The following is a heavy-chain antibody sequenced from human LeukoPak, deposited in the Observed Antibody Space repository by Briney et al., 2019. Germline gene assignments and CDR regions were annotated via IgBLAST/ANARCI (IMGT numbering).Heavy chain of an antibody. D-gene: IGHD2-2*02. CDR3: ARTGGYCSSTSCYTDFDY. Sequence: PGRSLRLSCAASGFTFSSYWMHWVRQAPGKGLVWVSRINTDGSSTSYADSVKGRFTISRDNAKNTLYLQMNSLRAEDTAVYYCARTGGYCSSTSCYTDFDYWGQGTLVTVSS. J-gene: IGHJ4*02. CDR1: GFTFSSYW. CDR2: INTDGSST. V-gene: IGHV3-74*01.